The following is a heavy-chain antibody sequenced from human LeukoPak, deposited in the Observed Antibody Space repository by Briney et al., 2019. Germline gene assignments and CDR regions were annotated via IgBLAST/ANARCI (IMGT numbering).Heavy chain of an antibody. CDR2: ISYDGSNK. J-gene: IGHJ4*02. CDR1: GFTFSSYG. Sequence: GGSLRLSCAASGFTFSSYGMHWVRQAPGKGLEGVAVISYDGSNKYYADSVKGRFTISRDNSKNTLYLQMNSLRAEDTAVYYCAKDKTRRDSGYWGDPDYWGQGTLVTVSS. D-gene: IGHD5-12*01. CDR3: AKDKTRRDSGYWGDPDY. V-gene: IGHV3-30*18.